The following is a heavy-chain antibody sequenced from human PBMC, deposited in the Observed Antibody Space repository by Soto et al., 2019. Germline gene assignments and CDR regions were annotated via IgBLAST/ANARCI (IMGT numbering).Heavy chain of an antibody. J-gene: IGHJ5*02. V-gene: IGHV3-74*03. D-gene: IGHD1-26*01. CDR1: GFTFTSYW. CDR2: INSDGTTT. CDR3: ARVATGSYNWFDP. Sequence: EVQLVESGGGLVQPGGSLRLSCAASGFTFTSYWMNWVRQAPGMGLMWVSRINSDGTTTTYADSVKGRFTISRDNAKKTVYLQMNSLRAEDTAVYYCARVATGSYNWFDPWCSGTLVTVSS.